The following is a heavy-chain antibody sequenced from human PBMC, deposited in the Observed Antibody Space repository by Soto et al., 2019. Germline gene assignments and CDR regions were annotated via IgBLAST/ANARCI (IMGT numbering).Heavy chain of an antibody. CDR1: GGTFISHA. J-gene: IGHJ5*02. D-gene: IGHD3-10*01. CDR2: IIPVPETP. Sequence: QVQLVQSGAEVKKPGSSVRVSCKVSGGTFISHAINWLRQAPGQGLEWMGVIIPVPETPNNAEKFQGRLTITADKSTTTVYMELSSLTLDDTAVYFCARGNKGPGHYGPGSQGWYGPWGQGTLVTVSS. V-gene: IGHV1-69*06. CDR3: ARGNKGPGHYGPGSQGWYGP.